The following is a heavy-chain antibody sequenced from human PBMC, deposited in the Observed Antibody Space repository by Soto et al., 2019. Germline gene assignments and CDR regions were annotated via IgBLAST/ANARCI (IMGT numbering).Heavy chain of an antibody. Sequence: EVQLVQSGAEVKKPGESLRISCKGSGYSFTSYWISWVRQMPGKGLEWMGRIDPSDSYTNYSPSFQGHVTISADKSISTAYLQWSSLKASDTAMYYCARLRYYDSSGYYSRFDYWGQGTLVTVSS. CDR3: ARLRYYDSSGYYSRFDY. CDR1: GYSFTSYW. D-gene: IGHD3-22*01. CDR2: IDPSDSYT. V-gene: IGHV5-10-1*03. J-gene: IGHJ4*02.